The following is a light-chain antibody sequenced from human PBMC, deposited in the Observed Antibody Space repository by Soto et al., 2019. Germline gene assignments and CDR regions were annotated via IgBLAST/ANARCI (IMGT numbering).Light chain of an antibody. CDR2: DAS. Sequence: DIQMTQSPSSPSASVGDRVTITCRASQGIRNELGWYQQKPGKAPKRLIYDASTLQAGVPSRFSGSGSGTDFTLTISSLQPEDVAAYYCQKYNSAPLTFGGGTKVEIK. CDR1: QGIRNE. V-gene: IGKV1-27*01. CDR3: QKYNSAPLT. J-gene: IGKJ4*01.